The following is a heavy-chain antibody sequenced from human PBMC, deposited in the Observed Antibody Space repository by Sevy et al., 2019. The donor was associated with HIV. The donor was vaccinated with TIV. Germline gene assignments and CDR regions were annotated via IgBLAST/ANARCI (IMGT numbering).Heavy chain of an antibody. V-gene: IGHV3-30-3*01. D-gene: IGHD5-18*01. CDR2: ISYDGSNK. J-gene: IGHJ4*02. CDR3: ARVDXXXGGXXXX. CDR1: GFTFSSYA. Sequence: GGSLRLSCAASGFTFSSYAMHWVRQAPGKGLEWVAVISYDGSNKYYADSVKGRFTISRDNSKNTLYLQMNSLRAEDTAVYYCARVDXXXGGXXXXWGQGTLVTVSS.